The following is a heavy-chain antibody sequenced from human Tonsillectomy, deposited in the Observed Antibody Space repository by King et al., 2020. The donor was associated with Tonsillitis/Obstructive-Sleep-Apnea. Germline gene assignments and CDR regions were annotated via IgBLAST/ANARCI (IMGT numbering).Heavy chain of an antibody. D-gene: IGHD2-15*01. CDR3: ARDRVYCGGGTCYSDAFDI. CDR1: GFTFSDYY. Sequence: VQLVESGGGLVKPGGSLRLSCAPSGFTFSDYYMSWIRQAPGKGLEWISYISSSGSIIYYADSVKGRFTISRDNARNSLYLQMNSLRAEVTAVYYCARDRVYCGGGTCYSDAFDIWGQGTTVTVSS. V-gene: IGHV3-11*01. J-gene: IGHJ3*02. CDR2: ISSSGSII.